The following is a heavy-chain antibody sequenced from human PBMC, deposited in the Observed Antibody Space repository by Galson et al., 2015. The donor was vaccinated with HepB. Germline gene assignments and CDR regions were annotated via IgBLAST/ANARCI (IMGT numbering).Heavy chain of an antibody. CDR1: GFTFSSYS. Sequence: SLRLSCAASGFTFSSYSMNWVRQAPGKGLEWVSSISSSSSYIYYADSVKGRFTISRDNAKNSLYLQMNSLRAEDTAVYYCAREPHYDFWSGYYWDGWFGRYFDYWGQGTLVTVSS. V-gene: IGHV3-21*01. J-gene: IGHJ4*02. CDR2: ISSSSSYI. D-gene: IGHD3-3*01. CDR3: AREPHYDFWSGYYWDGWFGRYFDY.